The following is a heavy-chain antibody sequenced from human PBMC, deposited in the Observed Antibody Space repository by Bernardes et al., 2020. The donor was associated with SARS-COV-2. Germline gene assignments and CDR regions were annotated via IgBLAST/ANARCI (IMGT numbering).Heavy chain of an antibody. CDR3: ARDQIMDV. V-gene: IGHV3-7*01. J-gene: IGHJ6*02. CDR2: IKQDASEK. Sequence: GGPLRLSCAAFGFTFRSYCMSWVRRAPGKGLEWVANIKQDASEKYFVDSVRGRFAISRDNGKNSLYLQMNSLRAEDTAVYYCARDQIMDVWGQGTTVTVSS. CDR1: GFTFRSYC.